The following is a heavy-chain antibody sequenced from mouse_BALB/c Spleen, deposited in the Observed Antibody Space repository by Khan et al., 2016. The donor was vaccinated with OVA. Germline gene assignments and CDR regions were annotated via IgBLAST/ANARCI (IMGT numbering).Heavy chain of an antibody. Sequence: QVQLKESGAELAKPGASVKMSCKASGYTFSNYWIHWVNQRPGQGLEWIGYINPSSGHTYYNQTFNDKATLTTDKSSSTAYMQLSSLTSEDSAVYYCARDRIDYWGQGTTLTVSS. J-gene: IGHJ2*01. V-gene: IGHV1-7*01. CDR3: ARDRIDY. CDR2: INPSSGHT. CDR1: GYTFSNYW.